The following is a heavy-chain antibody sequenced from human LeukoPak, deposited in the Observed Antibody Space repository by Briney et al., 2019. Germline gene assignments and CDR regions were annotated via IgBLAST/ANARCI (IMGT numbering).Heavy chain of an antibody. J-gene: IGHJ4*02. CDR3: ARLPRSGFFVD. CDR1: GFTFSSYS. CDR2: ISSNSGYI. Sequence: GGSLRLSCAASGFTFSSYSMNWVRQAPGKGLEWVSSISSNSGYIYYADSVRGRVTISRDNPNNTLYLQMNSLRAEDTAVYYCARLPRSGFFVDWGQGALVTVSS. D-gene: IGHD3-22*01. V-gene: IGHV3-21*01.